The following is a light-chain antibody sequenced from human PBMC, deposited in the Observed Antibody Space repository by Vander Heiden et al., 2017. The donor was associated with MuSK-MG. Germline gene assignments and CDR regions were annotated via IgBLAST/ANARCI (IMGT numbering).Light chain of an antibody. Sequence: DIQMTQSPSSLSASVGDRVTITCQASQDISNYLNWYQQKPGKAPKLLIYDASNLETGVPSRFSGSGSGTDFTFTISSLQPEDIATYYCQQYENRPLTFGGGTKVESK. J-gene: IGKJ4*01. CDR2: DAS. CDR1: QDISNY. V-gene: IGKV1-33*01. CDR3: QQYENRPLT.